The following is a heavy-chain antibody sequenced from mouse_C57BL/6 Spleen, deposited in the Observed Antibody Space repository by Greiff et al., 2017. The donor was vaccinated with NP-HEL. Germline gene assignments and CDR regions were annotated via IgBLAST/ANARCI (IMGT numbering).Heavy chain of an antibody. D-gene: IGHD4-1*01. J-gene: IGHJ2*01. CDR3: ARESNLDEENIDY. V-gene: IGHV1-53*01. CDR2: INPSNGGT. CDR1: GYTFTSYW. Sequence: VQLQQSGTELVKPGASVKLSCKASGYTFTSYWMHWVKQRPGQGLEWIGNINPSNGGTNYNEKFKSKATLTVDKSSSTAYMQLSSLTSEDSAVYYCARESNLDEENIDYWGQGTTLTVSS.